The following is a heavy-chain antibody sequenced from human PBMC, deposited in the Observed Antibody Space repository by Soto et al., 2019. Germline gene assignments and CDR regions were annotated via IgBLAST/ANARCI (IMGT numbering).Heavy chain of an antibody. V-gene: IGHV3-33*01. CDR2: IGADGSDK. Sequence: QVQMVESGGGVVEPGRSLRLSCVASGFTFSHHGIHWVRQPPGKGLEWVAFIGADGSDKDYSDSAKGRITVSRDNSKNTVYLQMDILRAEDTAVYKCARDGQQVVPWGLDAWGLWTTVTVSS. J-gene: IGHJ6*02. CDR3: ARDGQQVVPWGLDA. CDR1: GFTFSHHG. D-gene: IGHD6-13*01.